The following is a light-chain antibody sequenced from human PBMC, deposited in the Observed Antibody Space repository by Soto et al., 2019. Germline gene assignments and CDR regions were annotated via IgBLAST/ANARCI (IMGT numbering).Light chain of an antibody. V-gene: IGKV1-33*01. J-gene: IGKJ4*01. CDR1: QDITNY. CDR2: DAS. Sequence: DIQMTQSPSSLSASVGDRVTITCQASQDITNYLNWYQQKPGKAPQLLIYDASNLETGVPSRFSGSGSETDFTFTISSLQPEDIATYYCQQYDYLPLTFGGGTKVEIE. CDR3: QQYDYLPLT.